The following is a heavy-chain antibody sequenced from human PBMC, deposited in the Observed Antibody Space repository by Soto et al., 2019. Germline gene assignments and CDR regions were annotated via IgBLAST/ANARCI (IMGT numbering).Heavy chain of an antibody. CDR2: INHSGST. J-gene: IGHJ4*01. V-gene: IGHV4-34*01. Sequence: QVQLQQWGAGLLKPSETLSLTCAVYGGCFSGYYWCWIRQPPGKGLEWIGEINHSGSTNYNPSLKSRVTISVATSKNQFSLKLSAVTAADTGVYYCARAHTRQQLVPFDYWGHGTLVTVSS. CDR3: ARAHTRQQLVPFDY. D-gene: IGHD6-13*01. CDR1: GGCFSGYY.